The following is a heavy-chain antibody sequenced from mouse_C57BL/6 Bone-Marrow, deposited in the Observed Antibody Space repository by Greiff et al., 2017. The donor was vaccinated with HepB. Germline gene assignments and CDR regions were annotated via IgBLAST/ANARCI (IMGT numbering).Heavy chain of an antibody. Sequence: EVQLVESGGGLVKPGGSLKLSCAASGFTFSSYAMSWVRQTPEKRLEWVATISDGGSYTYYPDNVKGRFTITRDNAKNNLYLQMSYLKSEDTAMYYCARDDYDGDYYAMDYWGQGTSVTVSS. D-gene: IGHD2-4*01. CDR3: ARDDYDGDYYAMDY. V-gene: IGHV5-4*01. J-gene: IGHJ4*01. CDR1: GFTFSSYA. CDR2: ISDGGSYT.